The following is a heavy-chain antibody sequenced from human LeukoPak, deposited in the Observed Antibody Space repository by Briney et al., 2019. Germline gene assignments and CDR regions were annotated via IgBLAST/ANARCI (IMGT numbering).Heavy chain of an antibody. CDR1: GGSISSYY. CDR2: IYTSGST. CDR3: ARDSHVDYYYYYMDV. J-gene: IGHJ6*03. Sequence: PSETLSHTCTVSGGSISSYYWSWIRQPAGKGLEWIGRIYTSGSTNYNPSLKSRVTMSVDTSKNQFSLKLSSVTAADTAVYYCARDSHVDYYYYYMDVWGKGTTVTISS. V-gene: IGHV4-4*07.